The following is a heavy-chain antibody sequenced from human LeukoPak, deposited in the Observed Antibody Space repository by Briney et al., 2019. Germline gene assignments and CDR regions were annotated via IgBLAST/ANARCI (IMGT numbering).Heavy chain of an antibody. CDR2: VSASGAST. J-gene: IGHJ4*02. V-gene: IGHV3-23*01. CDR3: AKAGSRQLEDY. CDR1: GFTFSCCA. Sequence: GGSLRLSCAASGFTFSCCAMHWVRQAPGKGLEWVSAVSASGASTYYADSVEGRFSISRENSKRTLYLQMNSLRAEDTAIYYCAKAGSRQLEDYWAQGTLVTISS. D-gene: IGHD1-1*01.